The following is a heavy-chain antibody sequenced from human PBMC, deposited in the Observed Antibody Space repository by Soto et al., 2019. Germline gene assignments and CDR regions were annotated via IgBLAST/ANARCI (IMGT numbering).Heavy chain of an antibody. J-gene: IGHJ6*03. D-gene: IGHD2-2*01. CDR2: MNPNSGNT. CDR1: GYTFTSYD. CDR3: ARSCGSTSCFYYYYYMDV. V-gene: IGHV1-8*01. Sequence: ASVKVSCKASGYTFTSYDINWVRQATGQGLEWMGWMNPNSGNTGYAQKFQGRVTMTRNTSISTAYMELSSLRSEDTAVYYCARSCGSTSCFYYYYYMDVWGKGTTVTVSS.